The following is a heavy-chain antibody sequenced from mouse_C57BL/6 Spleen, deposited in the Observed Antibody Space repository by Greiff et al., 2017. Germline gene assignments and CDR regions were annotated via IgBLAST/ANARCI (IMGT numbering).Heavy chain of an antibody. D-gene: IGHD3-2*02. Sequence: QVQLQQSGPELVKPGASVKISCKASGYAFSSSWMNWVKQRPGKGLEWIGRLYPGDGDTNYNGKFKGKATLTADKSSSTAYMQLSSLTSEDSAVYFCARRGSSGYVNYAMDYWGQGTSVTVSS. J-gene: IGHJ4*01. CDR2: LYPGDGDT. CDR1: GYAFSSSW. V-gene: IGHV1-82*01. CDR3: ARRGSSGYVNYAMDY.